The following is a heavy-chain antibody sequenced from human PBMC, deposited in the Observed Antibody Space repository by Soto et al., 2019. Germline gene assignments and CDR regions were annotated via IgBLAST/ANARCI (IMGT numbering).Heavy chain of an antibody. D-gene: IGHD6-19*01. CDR1: GYTFTTYY. CDR3: ARDQGRAVDPDAFDI. J-gene: IGHJ3*02. Sequence: ASVKVSCKASGYTFTTYYIHWVRQAPGQGLEWMGIINPSGGSTTYAQKFQGRVTMTRDTSTSTVYMELSSLRSEDTAVFYCARDQGRAVDPDAFDIWGQGTMVTVSS. CDR2: INPSGGST. V-gene: IGHV1-46*01.